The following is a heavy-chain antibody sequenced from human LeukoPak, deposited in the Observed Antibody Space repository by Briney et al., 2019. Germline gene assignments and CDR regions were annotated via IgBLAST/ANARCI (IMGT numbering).Heavy chain of an antibody. CDR1: GFTLSDYW. V-gene: IGHV3-7*01. CDR2: INQDGSEK. D-gene: IGHD1-14*01. Sequence: GGSLRLPCEASGFTLSDYWMSWVRQAPGKGLEWVANINQDGSEKYYVDSVKGRFTISRDNAKNSLFLQMSSLRAADTAVYYCARDSQTGAYNYAYMDVWGKGTTVTVSS. J-gene: IGHJ6*03. CDR3: ARDSQTGAYNYAYMDV.